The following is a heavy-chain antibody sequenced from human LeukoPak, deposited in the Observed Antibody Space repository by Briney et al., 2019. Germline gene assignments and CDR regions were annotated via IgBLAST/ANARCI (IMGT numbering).Heavy chain of an antibody. CDR1: GFIVSDNY. Sequence: GGSLRLSCAVSGFIVSDNYMSWVRQAPGQGLEWVSSISSSSYIYYADSVKGRFTISRDNAKNSLYLQMNSLRAEDTAVYYCARMAYFDYWGQGTLVTVSS. CDR2: ISSSSYI. V-gene: IGHV3-69-1*01. D-gene: IGHD5-24*01. CDR3: ARMAYFDY. J-gene: IGHJ4*02.